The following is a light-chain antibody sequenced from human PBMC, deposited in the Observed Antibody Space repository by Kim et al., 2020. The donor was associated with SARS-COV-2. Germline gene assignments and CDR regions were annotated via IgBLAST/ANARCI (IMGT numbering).Light chain of an antibody. CDR3: TSKAGGSTLV. CDR1: SSDVGSYNL. V-gene: IGLV2-23*02. Sequence: GQSITNSCTGTSSDVGSYNLVPWYQQHPGKAPKLLIYEVIKRPSGVSTRFSGSKSGNTASLTISGLQAEDEADYYCTSKAGGSTLVFGGGTKLTVL. J-gene: IGLJ2*01. CDR2: EVI.